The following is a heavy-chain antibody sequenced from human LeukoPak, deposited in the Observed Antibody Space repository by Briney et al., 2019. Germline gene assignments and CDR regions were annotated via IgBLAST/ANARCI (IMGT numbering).Heavy chain of an antibody. Sequence: GASVKVSCKASGYTFTSYAMHWVRQAPGQRLEWMGWINAGNGNTKYSQKFQGRVTITRDTSTSTAYMELRSLRSDDTAVYYCARVGGIAARRDFDYWGQGTLVTVSS. D-gene: IGHD6-6*01. CDR1: GYTFTSYA. V-gene: IGHV1-3*01. J-gene: IGHJ4*02. CDR3: ARVGGIAARRDFDY. CDR2: INAGNGNT.